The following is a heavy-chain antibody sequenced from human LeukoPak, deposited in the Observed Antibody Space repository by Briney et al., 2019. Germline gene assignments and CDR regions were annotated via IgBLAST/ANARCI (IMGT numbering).Heavy chain of an antibody. D-gene: IGHD4-17*01. Sequence: GGSLRLSCAASGFTFSSYSMNWVRQAPGKRLEWVSSISSSSSYIYYADSVKGRFTISRDNAKNSLYLQMNSLRAEDTAVYYCARDDTVTKLGSFDYWGQGTLVTVSS. CDR1: GFTFSSYS. CDR2: ISSSSSYI. J-gene: IGHJ4*02. CDR3: ARDDTVTKLGSFDY. V-gene: IGHV3-21*01.